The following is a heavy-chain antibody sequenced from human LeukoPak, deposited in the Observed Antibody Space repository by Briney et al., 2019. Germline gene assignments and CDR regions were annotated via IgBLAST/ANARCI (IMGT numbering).Heavy chain of an antibody. J-gene: IGHJ3*02. CDR3: ARDLRFGEFNDAFDI. D-gene: IGHD3-10*01. Sequence: PSETLSLTCTVSGGSISSGSYYWSWIRQPPGKGLEWIGYTYDTGSTNYNPSLKSRVTISVDTSKNQFSLKLNSVTAADTAVYYCARDLRFGEFNDAFDIWGQGTMVTVSS. CDR1: GGSISSGSYY. CDR2: TYDTGST. V-gene: IGHV4-61*01.